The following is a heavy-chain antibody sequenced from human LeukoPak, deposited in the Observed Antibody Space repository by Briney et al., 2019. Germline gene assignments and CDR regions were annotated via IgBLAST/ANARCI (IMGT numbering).Heavy chain of an antibody. D-gene: IGHD2-8*01. V-gene: IGHV3-64*01. CDR3: ARDLIYYYYYMDV. CDR1: GFTFSSYA. CDR2: ISSNGGST. Sequence: GGSLRLPCAASGFTFSSYAMHWVRQAPGKGLEYVSAISSNGGSTYYANSVKGRFTISRDNSKNTLYLQMNSLRAEDTAVYYCARDLIYYYYYMDVWGKGTTVTVSS. J-gene: IGHJ6*03.